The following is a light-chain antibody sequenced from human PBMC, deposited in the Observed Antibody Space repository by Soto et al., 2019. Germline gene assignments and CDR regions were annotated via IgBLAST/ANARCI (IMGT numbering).Light chain of an antibody. J-gene: IGKJ4*01. Sequence: EIVLTQSPGTLSLAPGERSTLSCRASQRVRSRYIAWFQQKPGXYPXXLIYGASSRATGIPDRFSGSGSGKEFTLTISRLEHEDVAVYYCQQYGSALPFGGGTKGDI. CDR2: GAS. CDR3: QQYGSALP. V-gene: IGKV3-20*01. CDR1: QRVRSRY.